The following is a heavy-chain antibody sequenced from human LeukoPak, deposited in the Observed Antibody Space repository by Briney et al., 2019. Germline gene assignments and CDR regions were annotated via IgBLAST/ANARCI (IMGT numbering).Heavy chain of an antibody. CDR1: GFTFSSYG. CDR3: AKGEKRVVPAAIFGTFDY. CDR2: ISYDGSNK. D-gene: IGHD2-2*02. V-gene: IGHV3-30*18. J-gene: IGHJ4*02. Sequence: GRSLRLSCAASGFTFSSYGMHWVRQAPSKGLEWVAVISYDGSNKYYADSVKGRFTISRDNSKNTLYLQMNSLRAEDTAVYYCAKGEKRVVPAAIFGTFDYWGQGTLVTVSS.